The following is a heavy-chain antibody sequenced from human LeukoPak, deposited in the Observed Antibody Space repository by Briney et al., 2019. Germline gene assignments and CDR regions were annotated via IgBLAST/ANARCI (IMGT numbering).Heavy chain of an antibody. V-gene: IGHV3-30*03. CDR1: GFTFSNYG. Sequence: GGSLRLSCAASGFTFSNYGMHWVRQAPGKGLEWVAVISYDGSNKYYADSVKGRFTISRDNSKNTLYLQMNSLRVEDTALYYCARWNSNWFDPWGQGTLVTVSS. J-gene: IGHJ5*02. D-gene: IGHD1-7*01. CDR3: ARWNSNWFDP. CDR2: ISYDGSNK.